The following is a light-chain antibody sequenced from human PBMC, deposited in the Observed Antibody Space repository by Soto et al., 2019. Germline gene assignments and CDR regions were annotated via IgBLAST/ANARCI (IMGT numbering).Light chain of an antibody. Sequence: QSALTQPPAVSGAPGQRVTISCTGSSSNIGAGYDVHWYQQVPGTAPKLLIYGDSNRPSGVPDRFSGSKSGTSASLAITGLQAEDEADYYCQSYDSSLNGYYVFGTGTKLTVL. V-gene: IGLV1-40*01. CDR2: GDS. CDR1: SSNIGAGYD. J-gene: IGLJ1*01. CDR3: QSYDSSLNGYYV.